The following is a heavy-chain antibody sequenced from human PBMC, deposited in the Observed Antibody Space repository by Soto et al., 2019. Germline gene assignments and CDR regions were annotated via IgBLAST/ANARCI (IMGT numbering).Heavy chain of an antibody. CDR1: GYTFTRYS. V-gene: IGHV1-3*01. CDR2: INAGNGNT. CDR3: ARSPITMVRGVSYWFDP. D-gene: IGHD3-10*01. J-gene: IGHJ5*02. Sequence: ASVKVSCKASGYTFTRYSIHWVRQAPGQRPEWMGWINAGNGNTKYSQKFQGRVTITRDTTASTAYMELSSLRSEDTAVYYCARSPITMVRGVSYWFDPWGQGTLVTVSS.